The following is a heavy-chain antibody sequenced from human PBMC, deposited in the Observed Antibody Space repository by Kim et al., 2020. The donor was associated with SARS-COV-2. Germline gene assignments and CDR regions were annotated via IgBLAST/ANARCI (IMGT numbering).Heavy chain of an antibody. D-gene: IGHD3-16*01. CDR1: GFTFSSYG. Sequence: GGSLRLSCAASGFTFSSYGMTWVRQAPGKGLEWVSGISGSGGSTFYADSVKGRFNISRDNSKNTLYLQMNSLRSEDTAVYYCSKLYGDYWGQGTLVTVSS. V-gene: IGHV3-23*01. J-gene: IGHJ4*02. CDR3: SKLYGDY. CDR2: ISGSGGST.